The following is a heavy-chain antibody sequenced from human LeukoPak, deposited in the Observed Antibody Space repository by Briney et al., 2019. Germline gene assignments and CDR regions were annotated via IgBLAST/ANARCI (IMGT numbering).Heavy chain of an antibody. J-gene: IGHJ6*03. Sequence: PGGSLRLSCAASGFTFSSYAMSWVCQAPGKGLEWVSAISGSGGSTYYADSVKGRFTISRDNSKNTLYLQMNSLRAEDTAVYYCAKPGDKRYYYYYYMDVWGKGTPVTVSS. CDR1: GFTFSSYA. CDR2: ISGSGGST. V-gene: IGHV3-23*01. D-gene: IGHD7-27*01. CDR3: AKPGDKRYYYYYYMDV.